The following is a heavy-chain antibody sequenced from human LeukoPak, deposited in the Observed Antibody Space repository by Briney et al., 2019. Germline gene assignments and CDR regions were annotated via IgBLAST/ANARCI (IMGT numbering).Heavy chain of an antibody. J-gene: IGHJ4*02. CDR1: GGTFSGYA. Sequence: ASVKVSCKASGGTFSGYAISWVRQAPGQGLEWMGGIIPIFGTANYAQKFQGRVTITADESTSTAYMELSSLRSEDTAVYYCARSSYDSSGYYYSWTADYWGQGTLVTVSS. D-gene: IGHD3-22*01. V-gene: IGHV1-69*13. CDR3: ARSSYDSSGYYYSWTADY. CDR2: IIPIFGTA.